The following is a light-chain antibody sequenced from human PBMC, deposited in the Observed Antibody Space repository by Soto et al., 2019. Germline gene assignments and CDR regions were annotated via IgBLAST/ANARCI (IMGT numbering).Light chain of an antibody. J-gene: IGLJ1*01. V-gene: IGLV2-14*01. Sequence: QSVLTQPASVSGSPGQSITISCTGTSSDIGTYNHVSWYQKHPGKAPQLIIYEDINRPSGLSSRFSGSKSGNTASLTISGLQAEDEADYFCCSYTTSSTLVCGTGTKVTVL. CDR2: EDI. CDR1: SSDIGTYNH. CDR3: CSYTTSSTLV.